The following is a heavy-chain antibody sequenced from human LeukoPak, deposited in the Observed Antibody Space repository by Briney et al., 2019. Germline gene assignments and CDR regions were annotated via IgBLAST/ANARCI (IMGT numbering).Heavy chain of an antibody. CDR1: GASIRSYY. Sequence: SETLSLTCTVSGASIRSYYYNWIRQTAGRGLEWIGRLYISGSTDYNPSLKSRVTISVDTSKNQFSLKLSSVTAADTAVYFCARDLSGSLYFDYWGQGVLVTVSS. CDR2: LYISGST. CDR3: ARDLSGSLYFDY. V-gene: IGHV4-4*07. D-gene: IGHD3-10*01. J-gene: IGHJ4*02.